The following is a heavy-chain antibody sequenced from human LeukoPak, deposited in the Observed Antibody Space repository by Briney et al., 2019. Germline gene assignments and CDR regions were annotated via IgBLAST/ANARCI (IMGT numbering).Heavy chain of an antibody. CDR2: IYYSGST. J-gene: IGHJ4*02. CDR1: GGSISSYY. Sequence: SETLSLTCTVSGGSISSYYWSWIRQPPGKGLEWIGYIYYSGSTNYNPSLKSRVTISVDTSKNQSSLKLSSVTAADTAVHYYARSYSGSYYGYYFDYWGQGTLVTVSS. D-gene: IGHD1-26*01. V-gene: IGHV4-59*01. CDR3: ARSYSGSYYGYYFDY.